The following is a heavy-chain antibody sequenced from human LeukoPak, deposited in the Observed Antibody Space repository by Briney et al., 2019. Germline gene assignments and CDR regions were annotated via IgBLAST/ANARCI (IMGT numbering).Heavy chain of an antibody. J-gene: IGHJ4*02. CDR2: IWPDGSNK. Sequence: GGSLRLSCEAAGFAFSSYSMHWVRQAPGKGLEWVAAIWPDGSNKYYANSVKGRFTISRDNSKSTLYLQMSSLRAEDTAVYYCARGRWVYDSSGFYSDYWGQGTLVTVSS. D-gene: IGHD3-22*01. CDR3: ARGRWVYDSSGFYSDY. V-gene: IGHV3-33*01. CDR1: GFAFSSYS.